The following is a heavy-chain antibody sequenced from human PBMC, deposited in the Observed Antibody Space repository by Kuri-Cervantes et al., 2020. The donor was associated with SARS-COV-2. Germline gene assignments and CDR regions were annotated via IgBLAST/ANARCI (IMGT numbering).Heavy chain of an antibody. Sequence: SETLSLTCAVSGGSISSGGYSWSWIRQPPGKGLEWIGYIQHSGSIYYNPSLKRRITKSIDTSKSQFSVKLTSVTAADTTLYYYARISTFLAVSFDLWGPGTLVTVSS. D-gene: IGHD6-19*01. V-gene: IGHV4-30-2*01. CDR1: GGSISSGGYS. J-gene: IGHJ4*02. CDR3: ARISTFLAVSFDL. CDR2: IQHSGSI.